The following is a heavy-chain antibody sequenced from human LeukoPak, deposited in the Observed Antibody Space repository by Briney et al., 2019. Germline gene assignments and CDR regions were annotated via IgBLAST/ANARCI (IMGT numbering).Heavy chain of an antibody. V-gene: IGHV4-39*07. D-gene: IGHD5-18*01. CDR1: GGSISSSSRY. J-gene: IGHJ4*02. CDR2: IYYSGST. Sequence: SETLSLTCSVSGGSISSSSRYWGWIRQPPGKGLEWIGSIYYSGSTYYNPSLKSRVTISVDTSKNQFSLKLSSVTAADTAVYYCARASVGGYSYGYWGGEEYFDYWGQGTLVTVSS. CDR3: ARASVGGYSYGYWGGEEYFDY.